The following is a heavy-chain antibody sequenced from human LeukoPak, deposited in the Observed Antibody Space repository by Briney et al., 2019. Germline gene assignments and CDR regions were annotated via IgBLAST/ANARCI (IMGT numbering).Heavy chain of an antibody. Sequence: GESLKFSCKSSGYTFASYWIGWVRQMPGKGLEWMGIIYPGDSDTRYSPSFQGQVTISADKSISTAYLQWSSLKASDTAMYYCARDSRDGYNYDAFDIWGQGTMVTVSS. J-gene: IGHJ3*02. V-gene: IGHV5-51*01. CDR1: GYTFASYW. D-gene: IGHD5-24*01. CDR2: IYPGDSDT. CDR3: ARDSRDGYNYDAFDI.